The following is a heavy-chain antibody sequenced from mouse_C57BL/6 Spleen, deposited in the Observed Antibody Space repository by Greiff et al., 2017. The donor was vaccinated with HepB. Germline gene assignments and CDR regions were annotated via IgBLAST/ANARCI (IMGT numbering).Heavy chain of an antibody. V-gene: IGHV1-52*01. J-gene: IGHJ2*01. CDR1: GYTFTSYW. CDR3: AREGVHYYGSSQGLFDY. CDR2: IDPSDSET. D-gene: IGHD1-1*01. Sequence: QVQLQQPGAELVRPGSSVKLSCKASGYTFTSYWMHWVKQRPIQGLEWIGNIDPSDSETHYNQKFKDKATLTVDKSSSTAYMQLSSLTSEDSAVYYCAREGVHYYGSSQGLFDYWGQGTPLTVSS.